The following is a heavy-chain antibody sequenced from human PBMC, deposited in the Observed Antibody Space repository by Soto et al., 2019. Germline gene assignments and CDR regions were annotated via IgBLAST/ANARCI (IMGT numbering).Heavy chain of an antibody. CDR1: GFTLSSYW. D-gene: IGHD1-20*01. CDR2: INSDGSSI. V-gene: IGHV3-74*01. J-gene: IGHJ4*02. Sequence: EVQLVESGGGLVQPGGSLRLSCAASGFTLSSYWMHWVRQAPGEGLVWVSRINSDGSSISYADSVKGRFTISRDNAKNTLYLQMNSVRAEDTAVYYCARVWNYFDYWGQGTLVTVSS. CDR3: ARVWNYFDY.